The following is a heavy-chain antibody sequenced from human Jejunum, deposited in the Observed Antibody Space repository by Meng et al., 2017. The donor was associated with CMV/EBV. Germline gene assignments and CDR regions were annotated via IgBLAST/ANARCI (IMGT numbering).Heavy chain of an antibody. CDR3: ARPFGVASAGAFDI. V-gene: IGHV3-30*02. D-gene: IGHD3-3*01. Sequence: SGFTFSNYGMHWVRQAPGKGLEWVAFIRYDESNKYYADSVKGRFTISRDNSMNTLYVQTNSLRTEDTAVYYCARPFGVASAGAFDIWGQGTMVTVSS. CDR1: GFTFSNYG. J-gene: IGHJ3*02. CDR2: IRYDESNK.